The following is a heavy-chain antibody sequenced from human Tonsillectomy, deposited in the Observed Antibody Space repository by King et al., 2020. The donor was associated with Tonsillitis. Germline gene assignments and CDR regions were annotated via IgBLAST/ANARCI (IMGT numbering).Heavy chain of an antibody. CDR3: ASGSGWVFDY. CDR1: GFTFSSFW. J-gene: IGHJ4*02. V-gene: IGHV3-7*01. D-gene: IGHD6-25*01. Sequence: VQLVESGGGLVQPGGSLRLSCAASGFTFSSFWMSWVCQAPGKGREWVAIIKQDGSEKLYVDSVKGRFTISRDNAKTSLYLQMNSLRAEDTAVYYCASGSGWVFDYWGQGTLVTVSS. CDR2: IKQDGSEK.